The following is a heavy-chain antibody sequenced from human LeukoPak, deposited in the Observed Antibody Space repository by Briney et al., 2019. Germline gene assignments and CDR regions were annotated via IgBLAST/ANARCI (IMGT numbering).Heavy chain of an antibody. J-gene: IGHJ4*02. Sequence: KPSETLSLTCAVYGGSFSGYYWSWIRQPPGKGLEWIGEINHSGSTNYNPSLKSRVTISVHTSKNQFSLKLSSVTAADTAVYYCARAQPTASRLANLRYWGQGTLVTVSS. CDR1: GGSFSGYY. CDR2: INHSGST. D-gene: IGHD2-2*01. CDR3: ARAQPTASRLANLRY. V-gene: IGHV4-34*01.